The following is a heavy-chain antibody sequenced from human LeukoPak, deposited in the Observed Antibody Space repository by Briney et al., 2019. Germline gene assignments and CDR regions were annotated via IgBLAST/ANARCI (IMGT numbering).Heavy chain of an antibody. Sequence: ASVKVSCKASGYTFTSYYMHWVRQAPGQGLERMGIINPSGGSTSYAQKFQGRVTMTRDTSTSTVYMELSSLRSEDTAVYYCARVYSGSYFRDWYFDLWGRGTLVTVSS. V-gene: IGHV1-46*01. D-gene: IGHD1-26*01. CDR1: GYTFTSYY. J-gene: IGHJ2*01. CDR2: INPSGGST. CDR3: ARVYSGSYFRDWYFDL.